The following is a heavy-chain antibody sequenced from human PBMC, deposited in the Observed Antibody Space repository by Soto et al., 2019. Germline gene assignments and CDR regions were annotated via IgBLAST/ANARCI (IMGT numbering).Heavy chain of an antibody. Sequence: QVQLQESGPGLVKPSQTLSLTGTVPGGSISSGGYYWSWIRQHPGKGLEWIGYIYYSGSTYYKPSLNSRVTISVDTSKTHFSLKLSSVTAADTAVYYCARGGGIAVAGREYGMDVWGQGTTVTVSS. CDR3: ARGGGIAVAGREYGMDV. CDR2: IYYSGST. D-gene: IGHD6-19*01. CDR1: GGSISSGGYY. V-gene: IGHV4-31*03. J-gene: IGHJ6*02.